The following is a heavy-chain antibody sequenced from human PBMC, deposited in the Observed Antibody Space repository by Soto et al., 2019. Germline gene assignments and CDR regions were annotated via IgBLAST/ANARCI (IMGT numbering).Heavy chain of an antibody. CDR2: MNPNSGNT. Sequence: GASVKVSCKASGYTFTSYDINWVRQATGQGLEWMGWMNPNSGNTGYAQKFQGRVTMTRNTSISTAYMELSSLRSEDTAAYYCERAHNYPLNYFNYYHRIYVWGQGTSVTVSS. D-gene: IGHD1-7*01. V-gene: IGHV1-8*01. J-gene: IGHJ6*02. CDR1: GYTFTSYD. CDR3: ERAHNYPLNYFNYYHRIYV.